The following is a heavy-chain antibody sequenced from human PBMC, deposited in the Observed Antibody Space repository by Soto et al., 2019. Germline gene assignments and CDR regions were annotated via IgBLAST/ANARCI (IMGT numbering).Heavy chain of an antibody. CDR2: IYYSGST. V-gene: IGHV4-59*01. CDR1: GGSISSYY. J-gene: IGHJ6*02. D-gene: IGHD3-10*01. Sequence: QVQLQESGPGLVKPSETLSLTCTVSGGSISSYYWSWIRQPPGKGLEWIGYIYYSGSTNYNPSLKSRVTISVDTSKNQFSLKLSSVTAADTAVYYCARVRGDYYYGMDVWGQGTTVTVSS. CDR3: ARVRGDYYYGMDV.